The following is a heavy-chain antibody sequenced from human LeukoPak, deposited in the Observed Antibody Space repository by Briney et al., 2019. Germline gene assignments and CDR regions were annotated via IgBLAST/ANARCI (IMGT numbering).Heavy chain of an antibody. CDR2: IIPIFGTA. J-gene: IGHJ5*02. V-gene: IGHV1-69*05. D-gene: IGHD3-22*01. CDR1: GGTFSSYA. CDR3: ARSSGYYYLNWFDP. Sequence: GASVKVSCKDSGGTFSSYAISWVRQAPGQGLEWMGGIIPIFGTANYAQKFQGRVTITTDESTSTACMELSSLRSEDTAVYYCARSSGYYYLNWFDPWGQGTLVTVSS.